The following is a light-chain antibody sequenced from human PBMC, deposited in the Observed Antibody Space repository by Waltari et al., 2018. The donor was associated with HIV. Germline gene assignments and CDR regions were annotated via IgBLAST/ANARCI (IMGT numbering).Light chain of an antibody. CDR2: CAS. J-gene: IGKJ1*01. V-gene: IGKV3-20*01. CDR1: RSVSSSH. CDR3: QQYDSSPPGT. Sequence: EIVLTQSPGTLSLSPGERATLSCRASRSVSSSHLAWHQQKPGQAPRLLLYCASTRATGIPDRFSGSGSGTEFTLTVSRLEPEDVAVYYCQQYDSSPPGTFGQGTKVEIK.